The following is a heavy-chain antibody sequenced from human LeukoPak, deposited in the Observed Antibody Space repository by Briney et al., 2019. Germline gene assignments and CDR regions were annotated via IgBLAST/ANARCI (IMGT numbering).Heavy chain of an antibody. CDR2: IKQDGSEK. Sequence: SGVSLRLSCAASGFTFSSYWMSWACQAPGKGLEWVANIKQDGSEKYYVDSVKGRFTISRDNAKNSLYLQMNSLRAEDTAVYYCARDLWKVFDYWGQGTLVTVSS. J-gene: IGHJ4*02. D-gene: IGHD1-1*01. V-gene: IGHV3-7*01. CDR1: GFTFSSYW. CDR3: ARDLWKVFDY.